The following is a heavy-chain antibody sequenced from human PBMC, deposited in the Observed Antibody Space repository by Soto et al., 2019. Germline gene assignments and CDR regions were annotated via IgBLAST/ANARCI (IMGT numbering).Heavy chain of an antibody. CDR2: IYYSGST. CDR1: GGSVSSGSYY. D-gene: IGHD3-16*02. V-gene: IGHV4-61*01. CDR3: ARGDYVWGSYRTDY. Sequence: SETLSLTCTVSGGSVSSGSYYWSWIRQPPGKGLEWIGYIYYSGSTNYNPSLKSRVTISVDTSKNQFSLKLSSVTAADTAVYYCARGDYVWGSYRTDYWGQGTLVTVSS. J-gene: IGHJ4*02.